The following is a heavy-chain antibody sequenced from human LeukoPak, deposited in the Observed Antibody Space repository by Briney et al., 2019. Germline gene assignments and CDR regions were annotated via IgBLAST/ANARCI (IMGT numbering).Heavy chain of an antibody. Sequence: GGSLRLSCAASGFTFSSYGMHWVRQAPGKGLEWVAVIWYDGSNKYYADSVKGRFTISRDNSRNTLYLQMNSLRAEDTAVYYCARAEGEFDPWGQGTLVTVSS. CDR2: IWYDGSNK. V-gene: IGHV3-33*01. CDR3: ARAEGEFDP. CDR1: GFTFSSYG. D-gene: IGHD1-14*01. J-gene: IGHJ5*02.